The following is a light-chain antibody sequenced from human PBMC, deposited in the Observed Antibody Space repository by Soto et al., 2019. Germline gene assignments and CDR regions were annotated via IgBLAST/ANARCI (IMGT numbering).Light chain of an antibody. Sequence: EILSTQSPVTLSVSPGERATLSCRASQSVVSNLAWYQQKPGQAPSLIIYDVSARATGIPARFSGSGSGTEFTLTISSLQSEDFAVHYCQQYNNWPPGITFGQGTRLAIK. CDR1: QSVVSN. CDR3: QQYNNWPPGIT. J-gene: IGKJ5*01. CDR2: DVS. V-gene: IGKV3-15*01.